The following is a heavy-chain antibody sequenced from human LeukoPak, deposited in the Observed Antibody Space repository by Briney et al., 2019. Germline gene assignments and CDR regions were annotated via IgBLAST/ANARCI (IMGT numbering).Heavy chain of an antibody. CDR1: GFTFSSYA. D-gene: IGHD6-19*01. V-gene: IGHV3-23*01. J-gene: IGHJ3*02. CDR2: ISGSGGST. CDR3: AKGEGYSSGWYVHDAFDI. Sequence: GGSLRLSCAASGFTFSSYAMSWVRQAPGKGLEWVSAISGSGGSTYYADSVKGRFTISRDNSENTLYLQMNSLRAEDTAVYYCAKGEGYSSGWYVHDAFDIWGQGTMVTVSS.